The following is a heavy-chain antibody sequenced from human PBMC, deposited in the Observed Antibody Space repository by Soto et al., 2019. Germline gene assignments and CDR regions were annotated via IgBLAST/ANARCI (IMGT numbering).Heavy chain of an antibody. CDR2: MNPNSGHT. D-gene: IGHD2-2*01. CDR1: GYTFTSHD. V-gene: IGHV1-8*01. CDR3: ASDISTT. J-gene: IGHJ5*02. Sequence: QVQLVQSGAEVKKPGASVKVSCKASGYTFTSHDINWMRQATGQGLEWMGWMNPNSGHTNYAKKLQGRCTVSRYTSISKADMELTNPRSEDTAIYYCASDISTTWGQGTLFSVSS.